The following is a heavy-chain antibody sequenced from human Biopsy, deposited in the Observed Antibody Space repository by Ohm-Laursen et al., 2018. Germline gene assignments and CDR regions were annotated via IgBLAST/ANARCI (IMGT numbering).Heavy chain of an antibody. Sequence: SVKVSCKTSGGSFSMDAFSWMRQVPGQGLEWMGLIIPTSRTTDYAQKFQGRVTFTADESTSTVYIELTSLTSDDTAVYYCASPNSGTYDVWGQGTTVTVSS. D-gene: IGHD1-26*01. J-gene: IGHJ6*02. CDR3: ASPNSGTYDV. CDR2: IIPTSRTT. CDR1: GGSFSMDA. V-gene: IGHV1-69*13.